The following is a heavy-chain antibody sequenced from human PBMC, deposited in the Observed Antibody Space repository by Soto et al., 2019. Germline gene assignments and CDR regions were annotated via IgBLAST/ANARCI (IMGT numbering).Heavy chain of an antibody. CDR3: ARVGYSYDVDY. CDR1: GGSISSYY. D-gene: IGHD5-18*01. Sequence: PSETLSLTCTVSGGSISSYYWSWIRQPPGKGLEWIGYIYYSGSTNYNPSLKSRVTISVDTSKNQFSLKLSSVTAADTAVYYCARVGYSYDVDYWGQGTLVTVSS. CDR2: IYYSGST. J-gene: IGHJ4*02. V-gene: IGHV4-59*01.